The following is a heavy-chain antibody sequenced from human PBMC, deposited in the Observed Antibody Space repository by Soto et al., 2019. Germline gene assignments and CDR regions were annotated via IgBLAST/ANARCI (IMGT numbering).Heavy chain of an antibody. D-gene: IGHD1-26*01. V-gene: IGHV1-2*04. CDR2: TNPNSGVT. Sequence: QVQLVQSGAEVKKPGASVTVSCRASGDSFTGYYMHGGRQAPGQGLEGMGWTNPNSGVTKYAKKFQGWVTMTRDTSMRTVYMELSRLRSDDTAVYYCARESGGATATLDYYYFYMDVWGTGTTVTVSS. J-gene: IGHJ6*03. CDR1: GDSFTGYY. CDR3: ARESGGATATLDYYYFYMDV.